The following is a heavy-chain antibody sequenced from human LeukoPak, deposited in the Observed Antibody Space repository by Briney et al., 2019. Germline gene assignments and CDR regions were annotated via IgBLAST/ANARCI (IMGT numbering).Heavy chain of an antibody. V-gene: IGHV3-53*01. J-gene: IGHJ1*01. CDR3: VREREGSNSEH. CDR2: TYSDGNT. Sequence: GGSLRLSCAASGFTDSNNRLSWVRQAPGMGLEWVSTTYSDGNTYYPDSVKGRFTISRDGSKNTLYLQLNSLRTEDTAIYYCVREREGSNSEHWGQGTLVTVSS. D-gene: IGHD1-26*01. CDR1: GFTDSNNR.